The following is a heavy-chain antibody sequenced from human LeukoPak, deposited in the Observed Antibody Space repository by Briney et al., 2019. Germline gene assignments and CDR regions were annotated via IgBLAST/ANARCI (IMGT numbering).Heavy chain of an antibody. D-gene: IGHD3-10*01. CDR1: GYTFTSYG. V-gene: IGHV1-18*04. CDR2: ISAYNGNT. CDR3: ARELNTMVRGVTSCYFDY. J-gene: IGHJ4*02. Sequence: ASVKVSCKASGYTFTSYGISWVRQAPGQGLEWMGWISAYNGNTNYAQKLQGRVTMTTDTSTSTAHMELRSLRSDDTAVYYCARELNTMVRGVTSCYFDYWGQGTLVTVSS.